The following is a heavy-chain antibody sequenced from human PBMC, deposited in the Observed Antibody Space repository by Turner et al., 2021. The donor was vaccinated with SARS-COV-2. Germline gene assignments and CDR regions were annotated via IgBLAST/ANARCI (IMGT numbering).Heavy chain of an antibody. D-gene: IGHD3-10*01. CDR2: ISKSTSSI. V-gene: IGHV3-48*01. J-gene: IGHJ6*02. CDR3: AREITASTYAMDV. Sequence: EVQLVESGGGLVQPGGSLRRSGAASGFTFSSYSMNWVRQAPGKVLEWVSFISKSTSSIYYADSVRGRFTISRDNAENSLYLQMNSLRAEDTAVYYCAREITASTYAMDVWGQGTTVTVSS. CDR1: GFTFSSYS.